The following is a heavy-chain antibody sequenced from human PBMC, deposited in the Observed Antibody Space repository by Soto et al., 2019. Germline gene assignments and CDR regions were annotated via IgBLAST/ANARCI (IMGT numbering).Heavy chain of an antibody. CDR3: ARVGYYGSGSFRHLMDV. V-gene: IGHV1-69*12. CDR2: IIPIFGTA. Sequence: QVQLVQSGAEVKKPGSSVKVSCKASGGTFSSYAISWVRQAPGQGLEWMGGIIPIFGTANYAQKFQGRVTITGDECTSTAYMELSSLRSEDTAVYYCARVGYYGSGSFRHLMDVWGQGTTVTVSS. D-gene: IGHD3-10*01. J-gene: IGHJ6*02. CDR1: GGTFSSYA.